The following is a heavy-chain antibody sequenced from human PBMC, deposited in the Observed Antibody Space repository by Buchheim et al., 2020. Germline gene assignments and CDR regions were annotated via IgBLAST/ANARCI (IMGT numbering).Heavy chain of an antibody. Sequence: QLQLQESGPGLVKPSETLSLTCTVSGGSISSSSYYWGWIRQPPGKGLEWIGSIYYSGSTYYNPSLKSRVTISVDTSQNQFSLKLSAVTAADTAVYYCARVGGGTYYYDSSGYYHAAYYFDYWGQGTL. V-gene: IGHV4-39*07. CDR3: ARVGGGTYYYDSSGYYHAAYYFDY. CDR1: GGSISSSSYY. D-gene: IGHD3-22*01. J-gene: IGHJ4*02. CDR2: IYYSGST.